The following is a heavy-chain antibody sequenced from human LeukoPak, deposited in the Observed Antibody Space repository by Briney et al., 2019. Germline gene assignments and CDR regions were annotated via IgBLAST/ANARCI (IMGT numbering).Heavy chain of an antibody. J-gene: IGHJ5*02. CDR2: IYCSGST. Sequence: SETLSLTCTVSGGSISSYYWSWIRQPPGKGLEWIGYIYCSGSTNYNPSLKSRVTISVDTSKNQFSLKLSSVTAADTAVYYCAREGSSDCGGDCSNWFDPWGQGTLVTVSS. CDR1: GGSISSYY. V-gene: IGHV4-59*01. CDR3: AREGSSDCGGDCSNWFDP. D-gene: IGHD2-21*02.